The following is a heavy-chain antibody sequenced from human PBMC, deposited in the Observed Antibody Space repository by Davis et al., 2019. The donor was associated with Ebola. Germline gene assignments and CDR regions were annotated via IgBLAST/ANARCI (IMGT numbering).Heavy chain of an antibody. D-gene: IGHD5-18*01. CDR1: GFTFSSYA. CDR3: ASEDAAMAYFDY. J-gene: IGHJ4*02. CDR2: ISGSGGST. Sequence: GGSLRLSCAASGFTFSSYAMSWVRQAPGKGLEWVSAISGSGGSTYYADSVKGRFTISRDNSKFTLYLQMNSLRTEDTAMYYCASEDAAMAYFDYWGQGTLVTVSS. V-gene: IGHV3-23*01.